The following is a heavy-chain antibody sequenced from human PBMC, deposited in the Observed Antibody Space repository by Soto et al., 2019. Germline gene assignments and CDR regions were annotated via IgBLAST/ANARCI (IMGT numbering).Heavy chain of an antibody. CDR3: AKDTLGGAATLIRDY. CDR2: ISGSGGST. V-gene: IGHV3-23*01. Sequence: GGSLRLSCAASGFTFSSYAMSWVRQAPGKGLEWVSAISGSGGSTYYADSVKGRFTISRDNSKNTLYLQMNSLRADDTAVYYCAKDTLGGAATLIRDYWGQGTLVTVSS. J-gene: IGHJ4*02. CDR1: GFTFSSYA. D-gene: IGHD6-13*01.